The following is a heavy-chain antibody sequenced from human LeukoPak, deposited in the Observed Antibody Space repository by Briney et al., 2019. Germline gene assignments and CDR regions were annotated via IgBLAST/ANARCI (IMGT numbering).Heavy chain of an antibody. V-gene: IGHV3-23*01. CDR1: GFTFSSYG. D-gene: IGHD6-6*01. CDR2: ISSTGGTT. J-gene: IGHJ6*03. CDR3: ARYSSSASYYYYYMDV. Sequence: GGSLRLSCAASGFTFSSYGMSWVRQAPGKGLEWVSSISSTGGTTYYADSVKGRFTISRDNSKNTLYLQMNSLRAEDTAVYYRARYSSSASYYYYYMDVWGKGTTVTVSS.